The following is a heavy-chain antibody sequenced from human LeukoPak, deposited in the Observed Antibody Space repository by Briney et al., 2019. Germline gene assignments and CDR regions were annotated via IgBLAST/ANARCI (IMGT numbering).Heavy chain of an antibody. Sequence: SVKVSCKATGGTFSSYAISWVRQAPGQGLEWMGGIIPIFGTANYAQNFQGRVTITADESTSKGYMELSSLRSEDTAVYYCARARVTPPKYFDYWGQGTLVTVSS. CDR1: GGTFSSYA. D-gene: IGHD2-21*02. J-gene: IGHJ4*02. V-gene: IGHV1-69*13. CDR3: ARARVTPPKYFDY. CDR2: IIPIFGTA.